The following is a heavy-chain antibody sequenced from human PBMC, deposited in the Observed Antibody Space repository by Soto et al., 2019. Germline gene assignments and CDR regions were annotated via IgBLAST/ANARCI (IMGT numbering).Heavy chain of an antibody. D-gene: IGHD3-10*02. V-gene: IGHV3-21*01. CDR1: GFTFSGDA. J-gene: IGHJ6*02. Sequence: GGSLRLSCAASGFTFSGDAMNWVRQAPGKGLEWVSSISTTSTYIYYADSVKGRFTISRDNANNSLHLQMHSLRAEDTAVYYCVRDYVMDVWGQETTVTVSS. CDR3: VRDYVMDV. CDR2: ISTTSTYI.